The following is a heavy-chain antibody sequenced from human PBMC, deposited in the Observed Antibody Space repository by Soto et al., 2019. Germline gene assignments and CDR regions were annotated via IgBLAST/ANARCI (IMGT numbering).Heavy chain of an antibody. V-gene: IGHV4-59*08. CDR2: IYYSGST. Sequence: QVQLQESGPGLVKPSETLSLTCTVSGGSISSYFWSWIRQPPGKGLEWIGYIYYSGSTNYNPSLKSRVTISVDTAKNQFSLKLTSLTAADTAVYYCERSLSISDWPFEYWGQGALVPVSS. J-gene: IGHJ4*02. CDR3: ERSLSISDWPFEY. CDR1: GGSISSYF. D-gene: IGHD3-9*01.